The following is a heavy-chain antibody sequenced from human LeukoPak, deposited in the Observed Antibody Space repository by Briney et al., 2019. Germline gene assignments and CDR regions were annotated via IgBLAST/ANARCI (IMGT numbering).Heavy chain of an antibody. V-gene: IGHV5-51*01. CDR1: GYSSTSYW. CDR3: ARQDGEKTNWFDP. J-gene: IGHJ5*02. CDR2: IYPGDSDT. D-gene: IGHD4-17*01. Sequence: GESLKISCRGSGYSSTSYWIGWVRQMPGKGREWMGIIYPGDSDTRYSPSFQGQVTISADKSISTAYLQWSSLKASDTAMYYCARQDGEKTNWFDPWGQGTLVTVSS.